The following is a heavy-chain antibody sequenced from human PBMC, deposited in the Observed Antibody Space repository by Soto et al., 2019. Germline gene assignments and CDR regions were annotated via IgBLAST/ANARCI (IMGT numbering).Heavy chain of an antibody. V-gene: IGHV4-31*03. Sequence: PSETLSLTCTVSGGSISSGGYYWSWIRQHPGKGLEWIGYIYYSGSTYYNPSLKSRVTISVDTSKSQFSLKLSSVTAADTAVYYCARDMVYDSSGFDYWGQGTLVTVSS. CDR1: GGSISSGGYY. CDR3: ARDMVYDSSGFDY. CDR2: IYYSGST. D-gene: IGHD3-22*01. J-gene: IGHJ4*02.